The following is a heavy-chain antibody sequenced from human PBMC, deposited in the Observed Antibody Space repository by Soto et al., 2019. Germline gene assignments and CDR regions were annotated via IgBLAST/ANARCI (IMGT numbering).Heavy chain of an antibody. CDR3: AKIFWPGYCTTSSCYVFDY. Sequence: QVQLVESGGDVVQPGRSLRLSCEASGFTFSSYVMHWVRQAPGKGLEWVAVILNDGSNKYYIDSVKGRFTISRDNSKSTLYLQMNSLKVEDTAVYYWAKIFWPGYCTTSSCYVFDYWGQETLVTVSS. V-gene: IGHV3-30*18. CDR2: ILNDGSNK. CDR1: GFTFSSYV. D-gene: IGHD2-2*03. J-gene: IGHJ4*02.